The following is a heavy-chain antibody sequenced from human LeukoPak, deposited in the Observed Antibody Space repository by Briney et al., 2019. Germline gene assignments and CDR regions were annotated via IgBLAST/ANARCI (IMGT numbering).Heavy chain of an antibody. CDR1: GFTFSSYW. CDR2: IKQNGSEK. Sequence: PGGSLRLSCAASGFTFSSYWMSWVRQAPGKGLEWVANIKQNGSEKYYVDSVKGRFTISRDNAKNSLYLQVNSLRAEDTAVYYCARAQSGSYYWYYYYYMDVWGKGTTVTVSS. D-gene: IGHD1-26*01. J-gene: IGHJ6*03. V-gene: IGHV3-7*01. CDR3: ARAQSGSYYWYYYYYMDV.